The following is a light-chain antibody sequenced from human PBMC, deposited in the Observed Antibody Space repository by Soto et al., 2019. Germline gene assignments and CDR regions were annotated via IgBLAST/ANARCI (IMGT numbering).Light chain of an antibody. Sequence: QSALTQPASVSGSPGQSITISCTGASSDVGGYNYVSWYQQYPGKAHQVMISEVTNRPSGVSNRFSGSKSGNTASLTISGLQAEDEADYDCSSYTRSNTLLFGGGTKLTVL. J-gene: IGLJ2*01. CDR3: SSYTRSNTLL. CDR1: SSDVGGYNY. V-gene: IGLV2-14*01. CDR2: EVT.